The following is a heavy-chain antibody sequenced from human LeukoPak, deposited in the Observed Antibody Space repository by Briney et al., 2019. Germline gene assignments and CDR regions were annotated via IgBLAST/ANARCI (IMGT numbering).Heavy chain of an antibody. D-gene: IGHD2-15*01. V-gene: IGHV4-34*01. Sequence: SETLSLTCAVYGGSFSGYYWSWIRQPPGKGLEWIGEINHSGSTNYNPSLKSRVTISVDTSKNQFSLKLSSVTAADTAVYCCARAALGYCSGGSCYHFDYWGQGTLVTVSS. CDR1: GGSFSGYY. CDR2: INHSGST. CDR3: ARAALGYCSGGSCYHFDY. J-gene: IGHJ4*02.